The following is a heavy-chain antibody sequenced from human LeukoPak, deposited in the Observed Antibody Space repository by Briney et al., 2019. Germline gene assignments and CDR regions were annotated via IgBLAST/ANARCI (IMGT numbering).Heavy chain of an antibody. Sequence: AGGSLRLSCAASGFTFSSYSMNWVRQAPGKGLEWVAVISYDGSNKYYADSVKGRFTISRDNSKNTLYLQMNSLRAEDTAVYYCARGADYYDSSGRSVDDAFDIWGQGTMVTVSS. V-gene: IGHV3-30*03. J-gene: IGHJ3*02. CDR2: ISYDGSNK. D-gene: IGHD3-22*01. CDR3: ARGADYYDSSGRSVDDAFDI. CDR1: GFTFSSYS.